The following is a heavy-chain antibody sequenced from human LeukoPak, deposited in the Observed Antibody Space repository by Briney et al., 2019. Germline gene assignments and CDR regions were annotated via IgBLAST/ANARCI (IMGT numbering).Heavy chain of an antibody. CDR3: TRDQGVYYYDSSGYLY. CDR1: GFTFGDYA. D-gene: IGHD3-22*01. V-gene: IGHV3-49*04. Sequence: GGSLRLSCTASGFTFGDYAMSWVRQAPGKGLEWVGLIRSKAYGGTTEYAASVKGRFTISRDGSKSIAYLQMNSLKTEDTAVYYCTRDQGVYYYDSSGYLYWGQGTLVTVSS. CDR2: IRSKAYGGTT. J-gene: IGHJ4*02.